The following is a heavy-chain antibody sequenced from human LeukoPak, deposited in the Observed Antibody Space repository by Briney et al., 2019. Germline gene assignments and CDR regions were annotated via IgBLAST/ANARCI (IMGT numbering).Heavy chain of an antibody. CDR3: ARDPGIAAAGTVGYFDY. D-gene: IGHD6-13*01. CDR1: GFTISSYW. V-gene: IGHV3-7*01. CDR2: IKQDGSEI. Sequence: GGSLRLSCEASGFTISSYWMSWVRQAPGKGLEWVANIKQDGSEIHYVDSVKGRFTISRDNAKNSLFLQMNSLRAEDTAVYYCARDPGIAAAGTVGYFDYWGQGILVTVSS. J-gene: IGHJ4*02.